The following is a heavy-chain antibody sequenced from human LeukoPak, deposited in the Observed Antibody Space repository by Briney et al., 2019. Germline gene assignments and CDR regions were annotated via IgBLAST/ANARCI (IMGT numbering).Heavy chain of an antibody. Sequence: GGSLRLSCEASGFTFNTYGMHWVRQAPGKGLEWLAVISYDEINKYYADSVKGRFTISRDNSKNTLYLQMSSLRPEDTAVYYCANGAVYCTSPKYPTGSAPSCFAHWGQGTLVTVSS. CDR2: ISYDEINK. J-gene: IGHJ4*02. CDR1: GFTFNTYG. V-gene: IGHV3-30*18. CDR3: ANGAVYCTSPKYPTGSAPSCFAH. D-gene: IGHD2-2*01.